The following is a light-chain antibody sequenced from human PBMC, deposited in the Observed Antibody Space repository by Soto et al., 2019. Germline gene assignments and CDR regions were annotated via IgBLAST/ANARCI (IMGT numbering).Light chain of an antibody. CDR2: SNN. J-gene: IGLJ2*01. CDR3: ASWDDRLGAVI. CDR1: SSNIGGTNY. V-gene: IGLV1-47*02. Sequence: QSALAQPPSASGTPGQKVFISCSGSSSNIGGTNYAYWYQQLPGAAPKLLMHSNNLRPSGVPERISGSKFGTAASLAISGLRSEDGAVYYCASWDDRLGAVIFGGGTKVTVL.